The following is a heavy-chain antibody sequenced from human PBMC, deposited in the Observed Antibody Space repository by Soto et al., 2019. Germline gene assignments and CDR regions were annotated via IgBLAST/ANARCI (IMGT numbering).Heavy chain of an antibody. V-gene: IGHV3-48*03. CDR2: ISSSGSTI. D-gene: IGHD2-2*01. Sequence: GGSLRLSCAASGFTFSSYEMNWVRQAPGKGLEWVSYISSSGSTIYYADSVKGRFTISRDNAKSSLFLQMSSLRAEDTAVYYCVRRYCSSTSCTFDYWGQGTLVTVSS. CDR1: GFTFSSYE. CDR3: VRRYCSSTSCTFDY. J-gene: IGHJ4*02.